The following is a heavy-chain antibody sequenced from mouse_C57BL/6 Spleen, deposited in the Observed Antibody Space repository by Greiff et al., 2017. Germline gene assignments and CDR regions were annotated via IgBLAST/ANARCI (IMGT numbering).Heavy chain of an antibody. CDR1: GYTFTSYW. CDR3: ARGGGYYPAY. V-gene: IGHV1-55*01. J-gene: IGHJ3*01. Sequence: QVQLQQPGAELVKPGASVKMSCKASGYTFTSYWITWVKQRPGQGLEWIGDNYPGSGSTNYNEKFKSKATLTVDTSSSTAYMQLSSLTSEGSAVYYCARGGGYYPAYWGQGTLVTVSA. D-gene: IGHD2-3*01. CDR2: NYPGSGST.